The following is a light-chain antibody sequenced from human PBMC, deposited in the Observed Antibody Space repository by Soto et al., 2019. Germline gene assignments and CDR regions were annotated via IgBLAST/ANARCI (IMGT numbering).Light chain of an antibody. CDR1: SNDVGVYNY. Sequence: QSVLTQPASVSGSPGQSITISCTGTSNDVGVYNYVSWYQHHPGKAPKLIIYEVSNRPSGVSNRFSGSKSGNTASLTISGLQAEDEADYYCSSYTSLSTLEVFGGGTKLTVL. V-gene: IGLV2-14*01. CDR3: SSYTSLSTLEV. J-gene: IGLJ2*01. CDR2: EVS.